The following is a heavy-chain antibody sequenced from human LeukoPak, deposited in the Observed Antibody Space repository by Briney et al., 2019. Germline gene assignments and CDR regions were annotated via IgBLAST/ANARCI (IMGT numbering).Heavy chain of an antibody. D-gene: IGHD6-19*01. V-gene: IGHV1-69*13. CDR1: GGTFSSYA. CDR3: ARDLEWHSSGWRKNWFDP. CDR2: IIPIFGTA. J-gene: IGHJ5*02. Sequence: ASVKVSCKASGGTFSSYAISWVRQAPGQGLEWMGGIIPIFGTANYAQKFQGRVTITADESTSTAYMELSSLRSEDTAVYYCARDLEWHSSGWRKNWFDPWGQGTLVTVSS.